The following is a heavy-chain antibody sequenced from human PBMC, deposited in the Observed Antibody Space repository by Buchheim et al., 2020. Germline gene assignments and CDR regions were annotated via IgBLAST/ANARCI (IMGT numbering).Heavy chain of an antibody. J-gene: IGHJ6*02. CDR3: ARIRAGDYYYGMDV. Sequence: QVQLVQSGAEVKKPGASVKVSCKASGYTFTSYYMHWVRLAPGQGLEWMGVINPGGGGTNYAQKFQGRVTMTRDTSTSTVYMELRSLRSEDTAVYYCARIRAGDYYYGMDVWGQGTT. CDR1: GYTFTSYY. CDR2: INPGGGGT. V-gene: IGHV1-46*03. D-gene: IGHD6-19*01.